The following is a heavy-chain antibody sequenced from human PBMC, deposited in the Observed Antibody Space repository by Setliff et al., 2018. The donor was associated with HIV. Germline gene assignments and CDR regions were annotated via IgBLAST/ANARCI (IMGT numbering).Heavy chain of an antibody. CDR1: GFTLGGFG. D-gene: IGHD2-8*01. CDR2: TPNDGSYK. J-gene: IGHJ4*02. CDR3: ARDERWSLDY. Sequence: PGGSLRLSCVASGFTLGGFGMHWVRQAPGKGLEWVAFTPNDGSYKNYADSVKGRFTVSRDNSKNTVYLQVNSLRPEDTAVYYCARDERWSLDYWGQGTLVTVSS. V-gene: IGHV3-30*02.